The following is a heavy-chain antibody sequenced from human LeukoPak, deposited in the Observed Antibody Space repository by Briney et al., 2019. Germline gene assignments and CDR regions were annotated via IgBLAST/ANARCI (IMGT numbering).Heavy chain of an antibody. Sequence: SETLSLTCAVYGGSFSGYYWSWIRQPPGKGLEWIGEINHSGSTNYNPSLKSRVTISVDTSKNQFSLKLSSVIAADTAVYYCAKIPRSGSYEFDYWGQGTLVTVSS. CDR3: AKIPRSGSYEFDY. V-gene: IGHV4-34*01. J-gene: IGHJ4*02. CDR1: GGSFSGYY. CDR2: INHSGST. D-gene: IGHD1-26*01.